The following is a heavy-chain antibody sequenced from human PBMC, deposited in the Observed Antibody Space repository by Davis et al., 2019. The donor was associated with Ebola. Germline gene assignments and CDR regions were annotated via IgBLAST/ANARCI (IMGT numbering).Heavy chain of an antibody. Sequence: KVSCKGSGYSFTSYWIGWVRQMPGKGLEWMGIIYPGDSDTRYSPSFQGQVTISADKSISTAYLQWSSLKASDTAMYHCAGQIRSSGYFDYWGQGTLVTVSS. V-gene: IGHV5-51*01. CDR3: AGQIRSSGYFDY. D-gene: IGHD6-19*01. CDR2: IYPGDSDT. J-gene: IGHJ4*02. CDR1: GYSFTSYW.